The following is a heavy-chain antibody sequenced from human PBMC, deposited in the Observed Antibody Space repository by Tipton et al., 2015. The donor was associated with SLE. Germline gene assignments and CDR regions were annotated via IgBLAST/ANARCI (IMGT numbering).Heavy chain of an antibody. Sequence: LRLSCAVSGGSITGSYWSWIRQPPGKGLEWIGYIYYSGNTKYNPSLKSRVTISVDTSKNQFSLKLSSVTAADTAVYYCARMSSGWSVGAFDIWGQGKMVTVSS. CDR1: GGSITGSY. V-gene: IGHV4-59*01. J-gene: IGHJ3*02. D-gene: IGHD6-13*01. CDR2: IYYSGNT. CDR3: ARMSSGWSVGAFDI.